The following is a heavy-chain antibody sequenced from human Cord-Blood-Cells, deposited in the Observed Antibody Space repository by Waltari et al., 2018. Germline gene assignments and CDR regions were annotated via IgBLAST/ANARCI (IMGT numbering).Heavy chain of an antibody. J-gene: IGHJ6*02. D-gene: IGHD6-13*01. CDR2: IYFSGST. CDR1: GGSISSYY. V-gene: IGHV4-59*01. Sequence: QVQLQESGPGLVKPSETLSLTCTVSGGSISSYYWSWIRQPPGQGLEGIGYIYFSGSTNYNPSLQSRVTISVDTSKTQFSLKLSSVTAADTAVYYCARDVKDPDSIAAAGTDYYYGMDVWGQGTTVTVSS. CDR3: ARDVKDPDSIAAAGTDYYYGMDV.